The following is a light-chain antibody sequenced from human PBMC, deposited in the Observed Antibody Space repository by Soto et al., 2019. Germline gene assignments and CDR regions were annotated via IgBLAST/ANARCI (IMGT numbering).Light chain of an antibody. CDR1: SSDVGGYNY. CDR3: SSFTSSTTRL. J-gene: IGLJ3*02. Sequence: QSVLTQPASVSGSPGQSITISCTGTSSDVGGYNYVSWYQQHPGKAPKLMIYDVNNRPSGVSNRFSGSKSGNTASLTISGLQAEDEAYYYCSSFTSSTTRLFGGGTKLTVL. V-gene: IGLV2-14*03. CDR2: DVN.